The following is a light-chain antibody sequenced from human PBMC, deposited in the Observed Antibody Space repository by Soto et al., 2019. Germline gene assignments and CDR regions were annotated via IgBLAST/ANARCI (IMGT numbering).Light chain of an antibody. Sequence: DLQMTQSPSSLSASVGDRVTITCRASQSINTYLNWYQQRPGKGPKVLIYAASRLQGGVPSRFSGSGSGTDFTLTISSLQPEDFATYYCQESYSIPYTFGQGTKLEI. CDR2: AAS. CDR3: QESYSIPYT. CDR1: QSINTY. V-gene: IGKV1-39*01. J-gene: IGKJ2*01.